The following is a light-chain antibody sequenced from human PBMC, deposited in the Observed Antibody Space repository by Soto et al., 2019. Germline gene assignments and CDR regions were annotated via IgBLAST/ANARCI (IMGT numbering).Light chain of an antibody. CDR2: KDS. J-gene: IGKJ4*01. V-gene: IGKV2-30*01. CDR3: MKSIQLPLT. Sequence: VVMAQSPLSLPVTIGQPAATSCGSSLSLVYSDGNTSLNSFQQRPGQSPRRLIYKDSKRDSGVPDRFSGSGSGKDFTLKISRVEAEDVGVYYCMKSIQLPLTCGGGTKVDIK. CDR1: LSLVYSDGNTS.